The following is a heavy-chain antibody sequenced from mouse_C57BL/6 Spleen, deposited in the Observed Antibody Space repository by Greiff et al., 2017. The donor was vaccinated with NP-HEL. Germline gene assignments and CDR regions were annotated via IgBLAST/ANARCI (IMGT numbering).Heavy chain of an antibody. CDR1: GFTFSSYA. V-gene: IGHV5-9-1*02. J-gene: IGHJ2*01. D-gene: IGHD2-4*01. CDR3: TRDDYGGYYFDY. CDR2: ISSGGDYI. Sequence: EVKLVESGEGLVKPGGSLKLSCAASGFTFSSYAMSWVRQTPEKRLEWVAYISSGGDYIYYADTVKGRFTISRDNARNTLYRQMSILKSEDTAMYYCTRDDYGGYYFDYWGQGTTLTVSS.